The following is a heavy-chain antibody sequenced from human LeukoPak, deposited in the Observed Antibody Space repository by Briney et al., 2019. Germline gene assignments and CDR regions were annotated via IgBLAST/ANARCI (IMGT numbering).Heavy chain of an antibody. CDR1: GGSISSGGYS. J-gene: IGHJ4*02. Sequence: SETLSLTCAVSGGSISSGGYSWSWIRQPPGKGLEWIGYIYHSGSTYYNPSLKSRVTISVDRSKNQFSLKLRSVTAADTAVYYCARGGPGQPFDYWGQGTLVTVSS. D-gene: IGHD1-1*01. CDR2: IYHSGST. CDR3: ARGGPGQPFDY. V-gene: IGHV4-30-2*01.